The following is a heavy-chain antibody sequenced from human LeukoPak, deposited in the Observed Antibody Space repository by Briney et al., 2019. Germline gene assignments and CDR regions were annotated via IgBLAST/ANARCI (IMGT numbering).Heavy chain of an antibody. D-gene: IGHD2-2*01. Sequence: SETLSLTCTVSGGSISSYYWSWIRQPAGKGLEWVGRIYTSGSTNYNPSLKSRVTMSVDTSKNQFSLKLSSVTAADTAVYYCARTHGSTTAYYYYMDVWGKGTTVTVSS. CDR1: GGSISSYY. V-gene: IGHV4-4*07. CDR2: IYTSGST. CDR3: ARTHGSTTAYYYYMDV. J-gene: IGHJ6*03.